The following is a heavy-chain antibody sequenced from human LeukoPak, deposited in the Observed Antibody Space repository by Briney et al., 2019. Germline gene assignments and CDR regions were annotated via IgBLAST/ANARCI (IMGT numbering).Heavy chain of an antibody. Sequence: GGSLRLSCAASGFTFSSYGMLWVRQAPGKGLEWVAVIWYDGSNKYYADSVKGRFTISRDNSKNTLYLQMNSLRAEDTAVYYCARGFRYYYDSSGSPYYFDYWGQGTLVTVSS. J-gene: IGHJ4*02. CDR1: GFTFSSYG. V-gene: IGHV3-33*01. D-gene: IGHD3-22*01. CDR2: IWYDGSNK. CDR3: ARGFRYYYDSSGSPYYFDY.